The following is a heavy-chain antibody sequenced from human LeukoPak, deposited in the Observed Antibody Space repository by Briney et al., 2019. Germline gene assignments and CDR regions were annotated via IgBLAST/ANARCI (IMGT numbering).Heavy chain of an antibody. V-gene: IGHV4-34*01. CDR2: INDSGRI. CDR1: GGSFCNYH. CDR3: ARRWNYGRNYYIDV. J-gene: IGHJ6*03. D-gene: IGHD1-7*01. Sequence: PWETLSLTCAVHGGSFCNYHCSWIRQPRGKVLERIGQINDSGRINYNPSLMSRVTVSVDTSKNQFSLRLTSVTATDTAVYYCARRWNYGRNYYIDVWGNGATVSVSS.